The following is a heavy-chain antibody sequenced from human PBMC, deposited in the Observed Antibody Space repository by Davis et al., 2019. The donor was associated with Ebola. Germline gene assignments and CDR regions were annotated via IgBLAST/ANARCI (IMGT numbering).Heavy chain of an antibody. CDR3: ARDRGYSYGPTNYYYYGMDV. CDR2: TYYRSKWYN. Sequence: SQTLSLTCAISGDSVSSNSAAWHWIRQSPSRGLEWLGRTYYRSKWYNDYAVSVKSRITINPDTSKNQFSLQLNSVTPEDTAVYYCARDRGYSYGPTNYYYYGMDVWGQGTTVTVSS. CDR1: GDSVSSNSAA. J-gene: IGHJ6*02. V-gene: IGHV6-1*01. D-gene: IGHD5-18*01.